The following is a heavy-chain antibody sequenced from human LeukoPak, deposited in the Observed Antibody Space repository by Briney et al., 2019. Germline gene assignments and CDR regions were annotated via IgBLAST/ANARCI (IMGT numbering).Heavy chain of an antibody. J-gene: IGHJ4*02. CDR3: ARVRCSGGSCYAGCFDY. D-gene: IGHD2-15*01. Sequence: GGSLRLSCAASGFTFSSYSMNWVRQAPGKGLEWVSPISSSSYIYYADSVKGRFTISRDNAKNSLYLQMNSLRAEDTAVYYCARVRCSGGSCYAGCFDYWGQGTLVTVSS. V-gene: IGHV3-21*01. CDR2: ISSSSYI. CDR1: GFTFSSYS.